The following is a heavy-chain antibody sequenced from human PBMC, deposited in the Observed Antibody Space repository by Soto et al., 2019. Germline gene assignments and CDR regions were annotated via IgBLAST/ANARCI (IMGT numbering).Heavy chain of an antibody. CDR2: IWYDGSNK. Sequence: GGSLRLSCAASGFTFSSYGMHWVRQAPGKGLEWVAVIWYDGSNKYYADSVKGRFAISRDNSKNTLYLQMNSLRAEDTAVYYCARDNIVVVPAPIDYYYYMDVWGKGTTVTVS. V-gene: IGHV3-33*01. D-gene: IGHD2-2*01. CDR3: ARDNIVVVPAPIDYYYYMDV. CDR1: GFTFSSYG. J-gene: IGHJ6*03.